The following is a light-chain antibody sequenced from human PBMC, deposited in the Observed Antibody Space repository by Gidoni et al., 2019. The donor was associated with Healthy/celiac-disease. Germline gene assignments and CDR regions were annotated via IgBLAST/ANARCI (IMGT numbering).Light chain of an antibody. CDR3: QQYNSYLYT. V-gene: IGKV1-5*03. CDR1: QSISSW. CDR2: KAS. Sequence: DIQMPHSPSTLSASVGDRVTITCRASQSISSWLAWYQQKPGKAPKLLIYKASSLESGVPSRFSGSGSGTEFTLTISSLQPDDFATYYCQQYNSYLYTFGQGTKLEIK. J-gene: IGKJ2*01.